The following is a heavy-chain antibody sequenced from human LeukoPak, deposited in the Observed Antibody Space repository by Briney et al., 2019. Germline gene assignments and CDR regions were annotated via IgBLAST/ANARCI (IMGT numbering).Heavy chain of an antibody. CDR3: ARDGNSGWYPEYFQH. J-gene: IGHJ1*01. CDR1: GGSISSGSYY. CDR2: IYTSGST. V-gene: IGHV4-61*02. Sequence: SETLSLTCTVSGGSISSGSYYWSWIRQPAGKGLEWIGRIYTSGSTNYNPSLKSRVTISVDTSKNQFSLKLSSATAADTAVYYCARDGNSGWYPEYFQHWGQGTLVTVSS. D-gene: IGHD6-19*01.